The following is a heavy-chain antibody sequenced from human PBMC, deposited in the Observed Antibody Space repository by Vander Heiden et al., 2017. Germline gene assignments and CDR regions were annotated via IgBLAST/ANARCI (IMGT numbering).Heavy chain of an antibody. Sequence: EAQLVESGGGLVQPGRSLRLSCAASGFTFDDYAMHWVRQAPGKGLEWVSGIGWNSDNIDYADSVKGRFTISRDNAKNSLYLQMNSLRPEDTALYYCAKDVYCSGGSCHFGMDVWGQGTTVTVSS. V-gene: IGHV3-9*01. D-gene: IGHD2-15*01. J-gene: IGHJ6*02. CDR3: AKDVYCSGGSCHFGMDV. CDR1: GFTFDDYA. CDR2: IGWNSDNI.